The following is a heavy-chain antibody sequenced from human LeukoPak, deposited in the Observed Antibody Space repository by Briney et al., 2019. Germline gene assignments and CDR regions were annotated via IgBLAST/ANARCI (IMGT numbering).Heavy chain of an antibody. J-gene: IGHJ5*02. CDR2: ISGSGGST. V-gene: IGHV3-23*01. D-gene: IGHD3-10*01. Sequence: GGSLRLSCAASGFTFSRYAMSWVRQAPGKGLEWVSAISGSGGSTYYADSVKGRFTISRDNSKNTLYLQMNSLRAEDTAVYYCAKVNLLLWFGELDNWFDPWGQGTLVTVSS. CDR1: GFTFSRYA. CDR3: AKVNLLLWFGELDNWFDP.